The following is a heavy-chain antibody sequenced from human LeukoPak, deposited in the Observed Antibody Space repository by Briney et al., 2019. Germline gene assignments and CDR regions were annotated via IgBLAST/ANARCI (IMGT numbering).Heavy chain of an antibody. V-gene: IGHV3-33*06. CDR3: AKVRGYSYGLIDY. CDR2: IWYDGSNK. Sequence: GGSLRLSCAASGFTFSSYGMHWVRQAPSKGLEWVAVIWYDGSNKYYADSVKGRFTISRDNSKNTLYLQMNSLRAEDTAVYYCAKVRGYSYGLIDYWGQGTLVTVSS. CDR1: GFTFSSYG. D-gene: IGHD5-18*01. J-gene: IGHJ4*02.